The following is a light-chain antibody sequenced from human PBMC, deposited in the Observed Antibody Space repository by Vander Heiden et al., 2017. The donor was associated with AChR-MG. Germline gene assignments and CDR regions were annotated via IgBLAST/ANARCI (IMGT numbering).Light chain of an antibody. V-gene: IGKV1-39*01. CDR2: AVY. J-gene: IGKJ3*01. CDR1: QSISVY. CDR3: QQTHTSPFT. Sequence: DIQMTQSPSSLSAFVADRVTITCRASQSISVYLNWYQQKPGKAPNLLIYAVYTLQSGVPSRFSGSGSGTDFTLTISSLQPEDFATYYCQQTHTSPFTFGPGTKVDVK.